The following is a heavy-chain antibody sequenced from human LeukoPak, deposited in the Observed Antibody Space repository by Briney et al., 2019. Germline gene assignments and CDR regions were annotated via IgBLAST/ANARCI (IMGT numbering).Heavy chain of an antibody. CDR1: GFTFSSYG. J-gene: IGHJ4*02. D-gene: IGHD3-3*01. CDR3: AKDNDFWSGSDY. Sequence: GGSLRLSCAASGFTFSSYGMHWVRQAPGKGLEWVAFIRYDGSNKYYADSVTGRFTISRDNSKNTLDLQMNSLRAEDTAIYYCAKDNDFWSGSDYWGQGTLVTVSS. CDR2: IRYDGSNK. V-gene: IGHV3-30*02.